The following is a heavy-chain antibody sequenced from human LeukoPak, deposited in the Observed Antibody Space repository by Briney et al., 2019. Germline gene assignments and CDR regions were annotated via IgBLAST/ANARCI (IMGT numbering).Heavy chain of an antibody. CDR3: ARDEGYFQH. Sequence: GGSLRLSCAASGFTFSSYSMNWVRQAPGKGLEWVSSISSSSSYIYYAESVKGRFTISRDNAKNSLYLQMNSLRAEDTAVYYCARDEGYFQHWGQGTLVTVSS. CDR2: ISSSSSYI. V-gene: IGHV3-21*01. CDR1: GFTFSSYS. J-gene: IGHJ1*01.